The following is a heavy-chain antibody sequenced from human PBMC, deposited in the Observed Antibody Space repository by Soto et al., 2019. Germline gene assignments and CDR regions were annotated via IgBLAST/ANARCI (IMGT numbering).Heavy chain of an antibody. V-gene: IGHV4-34*01. CDR1: GASFSGYY. D-gene: IGHD3-10*01. Sequence: QVQLQQWGAGLLKPSETLSLTCAVYGASFSGYYWSWIRKPPGKGLEWIGEINHSGRTNYNPSLKRRVTIPVDTFKNQFSLKLNSVTTADTPAYYCAVWRGGSWPFDYWGQGTLVTASS. CDR3: AVWRGGSWPFDY. J-gene: IGHJ4*02. CDR2: INHSGRT.